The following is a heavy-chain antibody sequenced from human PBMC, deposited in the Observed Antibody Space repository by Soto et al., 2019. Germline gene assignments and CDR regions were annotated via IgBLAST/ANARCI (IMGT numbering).Heavy chain of an antibody. CDR3: ARGRPHCSSTSCYLEAFDI. D-gene: IGHD2-2*01. J-gene: IGHJ3*02. V-gene: IGHV1-8*01. Sequence: GASVKVSCKASGYTFTSYDINWVRQATGQGLEWMGWMNPNSGNTGYAQKFQGRVTMTRNTSISTAYMELSSLRSEDTAVYYCARGRPHCSSTSCYLEAFDIWAQGTMVTVSS. CDR2: MNPNSGNT. CDR1: GYTFTSYD.